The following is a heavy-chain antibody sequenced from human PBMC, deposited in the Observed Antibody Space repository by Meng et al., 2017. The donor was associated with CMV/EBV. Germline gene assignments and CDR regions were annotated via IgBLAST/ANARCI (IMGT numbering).Heavy chain of an antibody. Sequence: QGHRVQSGAEVHELGASVKVSYKASGYTFAGYYMHCVRQAPGQVLEWMGWINPNSGGTNYAQEFQGRVTMARDTSISTAYMELSRLRSDDTAVYYCARVQVRGEMATPAGYWGQGTLITVSS. CDR2: INPNSGGT. D-gene: IGHD5-24*01. J-gene: IGHJ4*02. CDR3: ARVQVRGEMATPAGY. V-gene: IGHV1-2*02. CDR1: GYTFAGYY.